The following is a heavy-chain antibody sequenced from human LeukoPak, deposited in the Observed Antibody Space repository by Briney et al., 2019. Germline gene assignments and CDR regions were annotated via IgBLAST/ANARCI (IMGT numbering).Heavy chain of an antibody. J-gene: IGHJ4*02. V-gene: IGHV1-46*01. Sequence: ASVTVSCTASGYTFTSYYMHWVRQAPGQGLEWMGIINPSGGTTRHAQRFQGRVTMTRDTSTSTVYIELSSLRSEDTAVYHCARTRGYSDHELDYWGQGTLVTVSS. CDR1: GYTFTSYY. CDR2: INPSGGTT. CDR3: ARTRGYSDHELDY. D-gene: IGHD5-12*01.